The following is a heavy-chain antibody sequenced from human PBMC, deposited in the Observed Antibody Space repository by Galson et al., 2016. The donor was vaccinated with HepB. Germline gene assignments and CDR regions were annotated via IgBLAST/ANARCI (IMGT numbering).Heavy chain of an antibody. Sequence: SLRLSCAASGFTFSSYPMVWVRQAPGKRPEAVSGISDNADRTYYIDSVKGRFTISRDNANNMLYLQIDNLRVDDTAVFYCAKVLSVTRHYWYGMHVWGKGTTVTVSS. CDR1: GFTFSSYP. D-gene: IGHD4-17*01. V-gene: IGHV3-23*01. CDR3: AKVLSVTRHYWYGMHV. CDR2: ISDNADRT. J-gene: IGHJ6*04.